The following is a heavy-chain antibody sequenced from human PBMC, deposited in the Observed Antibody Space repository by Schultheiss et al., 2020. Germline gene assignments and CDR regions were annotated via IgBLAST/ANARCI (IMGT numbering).Heavy chain of an antibody. CDR2: IRSKANSYAT. J-gene: IGHJ4*02. Sequence: GGSLRLSCAASGFTFSSYSMNWVRQASGKGLEWVGRIRSKANSYATAYAASVKGRFTISRDDSKNTAYLQMNSLKTEDTAVYYCTRRGMTTVTPGDYWGQGTLVTVSS. CDR3: TRRGMTTVTPGDY. CDR1: GFTFSSYS. V-gene: IGHV3-73*01. D-gene: IGHD4-17*01.